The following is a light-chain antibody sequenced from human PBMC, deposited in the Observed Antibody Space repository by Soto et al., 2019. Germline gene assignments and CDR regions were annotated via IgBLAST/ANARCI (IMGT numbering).Light chain of an antibody. V-gene: IGLV2-8*01. J-gene: IGLJ2*01. CDR1: SSDVGGYNY. CDR3: QSYDSSLSGSV. Sequence: QSALTQPPSASGSPGQSVTISCTGTSSDVGGYNYVSWYQQHPGNAPKLMIYEVTKRPSGVPDRFSGSRSGNTASLTVSGLQAEDEADYYCQSYDSSLSGSVFGGGTKLTVL. CDR2: EVT.